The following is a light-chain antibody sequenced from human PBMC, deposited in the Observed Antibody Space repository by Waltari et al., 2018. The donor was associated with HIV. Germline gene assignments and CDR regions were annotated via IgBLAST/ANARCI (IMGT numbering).Light chain of an antibody. CDR1: QSISSW. J-gene: IGKJ2*01. CDR3: QQYNSYMYT. CDR2: KAS. V-gene: IGKV1-5*03. Sequence: IQMTQSPSTLSASVGDRVTITCRASQSISSWLAWYQQKPGKAPKLLIQKASSLESGVPSRFSGSGSGTEFTLTISSLQPDDVATDYCQQYNSYMYTFGQGTKLEIK.